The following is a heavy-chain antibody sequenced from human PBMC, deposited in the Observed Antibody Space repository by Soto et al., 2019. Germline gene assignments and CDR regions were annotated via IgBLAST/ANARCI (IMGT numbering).Heavy chain of an antibody. CDR2: IIPIFGTA. CDR3: ARATYCGGDCYSSYYYGMDV. Sequence: GASVKVSCKASGGTFSSYAISWVRQAPGQGLEWMGGIIPIFGTANYAQKFQGRVTITADESTSTAYMELSSLRSEDTAVYYCARATYCGGDCYSSYYYGMDVWGQGXTVTVYS. D-gene: IGHD2-21*02. CDR1: GGTFSSYA. J-gene: IGHJ6*02. V-gene: IGHV1-69*13.